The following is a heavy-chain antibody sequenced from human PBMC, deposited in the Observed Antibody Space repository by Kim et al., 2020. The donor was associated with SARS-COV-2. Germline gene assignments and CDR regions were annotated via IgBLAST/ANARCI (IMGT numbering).Heavy chain of an antibody. CDR1: GGSISSYY. Sequence: SETLSLTCTVSGGSISSYYWSWIRQPPGKGLEWIGYIYYSGSTNYNPSLKSRVTISVDTSKNQFSLKLSSVTAADTAVYYCARTWNDEDAFDIWGEGTMVTVSS. CDR3: ARTWNDEDAFDI. V-gene: IGHV4-59*01. CDR2: IYYSGST. D-gene: IGHD1-1*01. J-gene: IGHJ3*02.